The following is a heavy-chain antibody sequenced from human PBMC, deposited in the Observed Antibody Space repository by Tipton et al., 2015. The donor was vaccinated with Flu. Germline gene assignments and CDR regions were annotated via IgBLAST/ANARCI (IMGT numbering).Heavy chain of an antibody. Sequence: TLSLTCTVSGGSISSYYWGWIRQPPGKGLEWIGSIYYSGSTYYNPSLKSRVTISVDTSKNQFSLKLSSVTAADTAVYYCARDRLLWFGELFPDYWGQGTLVTVSS. J-gene: IGHJ4*02. CDR3: ARDRLLWFGELFPDY. CDR2: IYYSGST. D-gene: IGHD3-10*01. CDR1: GGSISSYY. V-gene: IGHV4-39*07.